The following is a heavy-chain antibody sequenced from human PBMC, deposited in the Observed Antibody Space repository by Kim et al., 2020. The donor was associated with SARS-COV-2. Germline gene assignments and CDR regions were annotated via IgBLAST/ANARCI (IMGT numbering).Heavy chain of an antibody. V-gene: IGHV4-59*08. Sequence: SETLSLTCTVSGGSISRYYWSWIRQPPGKGLEWIGYIYYSGSTNYNPSLKSRVTISVDTSKNQLSLKLSSVTAADTAVYYCARTGSYNFDYWGQGTLVTVSS. CDR1: GGSISRYY. CDR3: ARTGSYNFDY. D-gene: IGHD1-26*01. CDR2: IYYSGST. J-gene: IGHJ4*02.